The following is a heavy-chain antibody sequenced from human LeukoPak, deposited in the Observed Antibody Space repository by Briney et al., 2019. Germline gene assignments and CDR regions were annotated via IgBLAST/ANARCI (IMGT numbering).Heavy chain of an antibody. V-gene: IGHV1-2*02. Sequence: ASVKVSCKASTYTFTRYGISWVRQAPGQGLEWMGWINPNSGGTNYAQKFQGRVTMTRDTSISTAYMELSRLRSDDTAVYYCARDRAPSSSWFNYYYYYMDVWGKGTTVTVSS. D-gene: IGHD6-13*01. CDR2: INPNSGGT. CDR3: ARDRAPSSSWFNYYYYYMDV. J-gene: IGHJ6*03. CDR1: TYTFTRYG.